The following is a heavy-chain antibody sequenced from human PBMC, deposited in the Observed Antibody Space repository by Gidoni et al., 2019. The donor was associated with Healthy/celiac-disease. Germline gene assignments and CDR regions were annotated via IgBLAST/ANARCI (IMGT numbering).Heavy chain of an antibody. CDR2: RYSGGST. D-gene: IGHD6-19*01. CDR3: ARGFLYSSGWYDY. CDR1: GFTVSGNY. V-gene: IGHV3-53*01. Sequence: EVQLVESGGGLIQPGGSLRLSCEASGFTVSGNYMGWVRQAPGKGLEWVSVRYSGGSTYYADSVKGRFTISRDNSKNTLYLQMNSLRAEDTAVYYCARGFLYSSGWYDYWGQGTLVTVSS. J-gene: IGHJ4*02.